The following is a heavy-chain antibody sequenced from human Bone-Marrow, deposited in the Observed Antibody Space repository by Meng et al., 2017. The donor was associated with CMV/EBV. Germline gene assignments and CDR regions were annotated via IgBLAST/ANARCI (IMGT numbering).Heavy chain of an antibody. V-gene: IGHV1-2*02. Sequence: ASVKVSCKASGYTFTGYYMHWVRQAPGQGLEWMGWINPNSGGTNYAQKFQGRVTMTRDTSISKAYMELRSLRSDDTAVYYCASWYSTAWVFDYWGQGTLVTVSS. J-gene: IGHJ4*02. CDR2: INPNSGGT. CDR3: ASWYSTAWVFDY. D-gene: IGHD6-13*01. CDR1: GYTFTGYY.